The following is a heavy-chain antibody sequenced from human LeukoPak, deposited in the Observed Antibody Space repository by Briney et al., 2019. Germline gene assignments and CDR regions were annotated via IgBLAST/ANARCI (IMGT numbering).Heavy chain of an antibody. J-gene: IGHJ5*02. CDR2: ISSSSSTI. CDR3: ARDQLPPEFDP. D-gene: IGHD1-1*01. Sequence: GGSLRLSCAASGFTFSSYSMNWVRQAPGKGLEWVSYISSSSSTIYYADSVKGRFTISRDNAKNSLYLQMNSLRAEDTAVYYCARDQLPPEFDPWGQGTLVTVSS. CDR1: GFTFSSYS. V-gene: IGHV3-48*04.